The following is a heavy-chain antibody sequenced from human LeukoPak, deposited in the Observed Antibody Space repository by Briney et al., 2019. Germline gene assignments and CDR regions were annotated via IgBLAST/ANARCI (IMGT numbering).Heavy chain of an antibody. CDR1: GFTVSSHY. Sequence: PGGSLPLSRAASGFTVSSHYMRWVRPATGKGLEWVSVIYSGGSTYYADSVKGRFTISRDNSKSTLYLQMISLRAEDTAVYYCARETGYYDSSGYAVDICGQGTMVTVSS. J-gene: IGHJ3*02. V-gene: IGHV3-53*01. D-gene: IGHD3-22*01. CDR2: IYSGGST. CDR3: ARETGYYDSSGYAVDI.